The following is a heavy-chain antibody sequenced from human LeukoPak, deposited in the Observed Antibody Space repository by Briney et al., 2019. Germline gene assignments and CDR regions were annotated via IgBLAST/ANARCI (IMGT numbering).Heavy chain of an antibody. Sequence: ASVKVSCKASGYTVTSYAMHWERQAPGQRLEWMGWINAGNGNTKYSQKFQGRVTITRDTSASTAYMELSSLRSEDTAVYYCARGLDYGDLDNYWGQGTLVTVSS. CDR1: GYTVTSYA. CDR3: ARGLDYGDLDNY. V-gene: IGHV1-3*01. D-gene: IGHD4-17*01. J-gene: IGHJ4*02. CDR2: INAGNGNT.